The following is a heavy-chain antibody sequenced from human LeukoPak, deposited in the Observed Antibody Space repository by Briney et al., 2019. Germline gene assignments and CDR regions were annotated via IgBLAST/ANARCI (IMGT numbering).Heavy chain of an antibody. J-gene: IGHJ6*03. CDR1: GFTFGDYA. CDR3: TREGHIHYYYYMDV. D-gene: IGHD2-21*01. Sequence: GGSLRLSCTASGFTFGDYAMSWVRQAPGKGLEWVGFIRSKAYGGTTEYAASVKGRSTISRDDSKSIAYLQMNSLKTEDTAVYYCTREGHIHYYYYMDVWGKGTTVTISS. CDR2: IRSKAYGGTT. V-gene: IGHV3-49*04.